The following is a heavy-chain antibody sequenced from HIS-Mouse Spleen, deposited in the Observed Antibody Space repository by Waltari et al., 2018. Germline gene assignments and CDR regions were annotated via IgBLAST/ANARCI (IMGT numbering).Heavy chain of an antibody. CDR1: GGSISSSSYY. CDR2: IYYSGRT. Sequence: QLQLQESGPGLVKPSETLSLTCTVSGGSISSSSYYWGWIRQPPGKGLEWIGSIYYSGRTYYNPSLKSRVTISVETSKNQCSLKLSSVTAADTAVYYCAREIPYSSSWYDWYFDLWGRGTLVTVSS. D-gene: IGHD6-13*01. J-gene: IGHJ2*01. V-gene: IGHV4-39*07. CDR3: AREIPYSSSWYDWYFDL.